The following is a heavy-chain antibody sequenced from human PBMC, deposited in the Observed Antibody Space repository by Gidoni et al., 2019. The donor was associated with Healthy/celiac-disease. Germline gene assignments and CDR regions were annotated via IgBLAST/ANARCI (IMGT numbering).Heavy chain of an antibody. V-gene: IGHV3-23*01. CDR2: ISGSGGST. D-gene: IGHD5-18*01. CDR1: GFTFRSYA. J-gene: IGHJ4*02. CDR3: AKDTPDTAMDYYFDS. Sequence: EVQLLESGGGLVQPGGSRRLSCAAAGFTFRSYAMSWVRQAPGKGLEWVSAISGSGGSTYYAYSVKGLFTISRDNSQNTLYLQMTSLRAEDTAVYYCAKDTPDTAMDYYFDSWGQGTLVTVSS.